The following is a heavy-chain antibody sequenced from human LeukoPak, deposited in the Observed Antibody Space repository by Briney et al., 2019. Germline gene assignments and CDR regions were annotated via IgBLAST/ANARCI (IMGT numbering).Heavy chain of an antibody. CDR1: GFTFSSYS. J-gene: IGHJ4*02. CDR3: ARDDGYYYDSSGYYAIDY. Sequence: GGSLRLSCAASGFTFSSYSMNWVRQAPGKGLEWVSSISSSSYIYYADSVKGRFTISRDNAKNSLYLQMNSLRAEDTAVYYCARDDGYYYDSSGYYAIDYWGQGTLVTVSS. V-gene: IGHV3-21*01. CDR2: ISSSSYI. D-gene: IGHD3-22*01.